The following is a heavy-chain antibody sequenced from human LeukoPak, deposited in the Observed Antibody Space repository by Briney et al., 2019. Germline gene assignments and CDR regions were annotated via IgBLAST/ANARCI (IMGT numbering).Heavy chain of an antibody. D-gene: IGHD3-22*01. J-gene: IGHJ3*02. CDR3: ARAPMSYDSSGFGGAFDI. V-gene: IGHV3-30-3*01. CDR1: GFTFSNYA. Sequence: QTGGSLGLSCAASGFTFSNYAMHRVRQAPGKGLEWVAVISYDGTNKYYADSVKGRFTISRDNSKNTMYLQMNSLRAEDTAMYYCARAPMSYDSSGFGGAFDIWGQGTMVTVSS. CDR2: ISYDGTNK.